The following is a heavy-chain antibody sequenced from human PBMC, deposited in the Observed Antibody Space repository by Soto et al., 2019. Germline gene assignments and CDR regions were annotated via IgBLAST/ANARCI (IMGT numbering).Heavy chain of an antibody. CDR3: ARGGYCSSTSCYTYYYYGMDV. Sequence: GGSLRLSCAASGFTFSSYGMHWVRQAPGKGLEWVAVIWYDGSNKYYVDSVKGRFTISRDNSKNTLYLQMNSLRAEDTAVYYCARGGYCSSTSCYTYYYYGMDVWGQGTTVTVSS. J-gene: IGHJ6*02. V-gene: IGHV3-33*01. D-gene: IGHD2-2*02. CDR1: GFTFSSYG. CDR2: IWYDGSNK.